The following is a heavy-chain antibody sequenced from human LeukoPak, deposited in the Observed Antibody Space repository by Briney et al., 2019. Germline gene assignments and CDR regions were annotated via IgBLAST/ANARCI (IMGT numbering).Heavy chain of an antibody. Sequence: GGSLRLSCADSGFTVSSNYMSWVRQAPGKGLEWVSVIYSSGSTYYADSVKGRFTISKGRFTISRDNSKNTLYLQMNSLRAEDTAVYNCARDGDIEVVGPYYMDVWGKGTTVTVSS. CDR2: IYSSGST. D-gene: IGHD5-12*01. CDR1: GFTVSSNY. J-gene: IGHJ6*03. CDR3: ARDGDIEVVGPYYMDV. V-gene: IGHV3-66*01.